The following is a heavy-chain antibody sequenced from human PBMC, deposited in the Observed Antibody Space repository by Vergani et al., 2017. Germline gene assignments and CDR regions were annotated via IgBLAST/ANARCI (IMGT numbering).Heavy chain of an antibody. J-gene: IGHJ4*02. Sequence: QLHLQESGPGLVKPSETLSLTCNVSGGSISSSSYYWGWIRQPPGKGLEWIGNIYYSGSTYYNPSLKSRVTISVDTSKNQFSLKLSSVTAADRAVYYCASGAYHFDYWGQGTLVTVSS. CDR3: ASGAYHFDY. CDR1: GGSISSSSYY. CDR2: IYYSGST. V-gene: IGHV4-39*01. D-gene: IGHD3-16*01.